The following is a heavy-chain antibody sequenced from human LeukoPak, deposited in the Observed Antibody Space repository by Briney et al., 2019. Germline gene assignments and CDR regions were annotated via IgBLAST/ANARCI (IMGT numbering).Heavy chain of an antibody. J-gene: IGHJ4*02. V-gene: IGHV4-39*07. Sequence: SETLSLTCTVSGGSISSSSYYWGWIRQPPGKGLEGFGSIYYSGSTYYNPSLKSRVTISVDTSKNQFSLKLSSVTAADTAVYYCARYSSSDGYWGQGTLVTVSS. CDR2: IYYSGST. CDR3: ARYSSSDGY. D-gene: IGHD6-6*01. CDR1: GGSISSSSYY.